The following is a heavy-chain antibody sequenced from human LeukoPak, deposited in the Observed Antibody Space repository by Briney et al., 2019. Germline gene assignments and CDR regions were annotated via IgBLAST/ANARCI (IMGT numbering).Heavy chain of an antibody. D-gene: IGHD7-27*01. V-gene: IGHV3-21*01. CDR3: VRGPSGVGQEYYFDY. CDR1: GFTFSSYS. CDR2: ISSSSSYI. J-gene: IGHJ4*02. Sequence: PGGSLRLSCAASGFTFSSYSMNWVRQAPGKGLEWVSSISSSSSYIYYADSVKGRFTISRDNAKNSLYLQMNSLRAEDTAVYYCVRGPSGVGQEYYFDYWGQGTLVTVSS.